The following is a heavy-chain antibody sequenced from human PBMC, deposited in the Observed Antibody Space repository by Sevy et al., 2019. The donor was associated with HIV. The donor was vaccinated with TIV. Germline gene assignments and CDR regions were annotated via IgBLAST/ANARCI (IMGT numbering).Heavy chain of an antibody. CDR3: ATSPDYYDSSRDAFDI. J-gene: IGHJ3*02. D-gene: IGHD3-22*01. Sequence: ASVKVSCKVSGYXXTELSIHWVRQAPGKGLEWMGGFDPEDGETIYAQKFQGRVTMTEDTSTDTAYMELSSLRSEDTAVYYCATSPDYYDSSRDAFDIWGQGTMVTVSS. CDR2: FDPEDGET. CDR1: GYXXTELS. V-gene: IGHV1-24*01.